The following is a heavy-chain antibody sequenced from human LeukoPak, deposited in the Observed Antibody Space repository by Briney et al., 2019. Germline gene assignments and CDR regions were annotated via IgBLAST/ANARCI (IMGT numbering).Heavy chain of an antibody. CDR3: ARLTTVTGFDY. CDR2: IDPGDSDT. V-gene: IGHV5-51*01. Sequence: GEPLKISWKGSGSRFTSYWIGGVRQMPGKGLERMGIIDPGDSDTRYSPSFQGQVTISADKSISTAYLQWSSLKASDTAMHYCARLTTVTGFDYWGQGTLVTVSS. D-gene: IGHD4-17*01. J-gene: IGHJ4*02. CDR1: GSRFTSYW.